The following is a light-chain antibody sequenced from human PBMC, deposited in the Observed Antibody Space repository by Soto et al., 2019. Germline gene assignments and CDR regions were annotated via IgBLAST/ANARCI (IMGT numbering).Light chain of an antibody. J-gene: IGLJ1*01. Sequence: QSVLTQPPPVSGAPGQRVTISFTGGSSNIGSTYDVQWYQQLPGTAPKLLIHGNTDRPSGVPDRFSGSKSGTSASLAITGLQADDEADYYCQSYDDSLRVHYVFGTGTKVTVL. V-gene: IGLV1-40*01. CDR2: GNT. CDR1: SSNIGSTYD. CDR3: QSYDDSLRVHYV.